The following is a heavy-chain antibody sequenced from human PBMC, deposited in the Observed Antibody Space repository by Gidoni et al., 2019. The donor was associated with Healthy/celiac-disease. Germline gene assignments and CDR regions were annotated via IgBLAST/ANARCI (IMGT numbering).Heavy chain of an antibody. CDR1: GFTFDDYA. Sequence: EVQLVESGGGLVQPGRSLRLSCAASGFTFDDYAMHWVRQAPGKGLEWVSGISWNSGSIGYADSVKCRFTISRDNAKNSLYLQMNSLRAEDTALYYCAKGRVEDYYYYMDVWGKGTTVTVSS. CDR3: AKGRVEDYYYYMDV. V-gene: IGHV3-9*01. J-gene: IGHJ6*03. D-gene: IGHD3-10*01. CDR2: ISWNSGSI.